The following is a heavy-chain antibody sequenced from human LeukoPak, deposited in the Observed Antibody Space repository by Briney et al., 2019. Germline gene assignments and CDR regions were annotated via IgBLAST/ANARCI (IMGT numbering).Heavy chain of an antibody. J-gene: IGHJ3*02. V-gene: IGHV1-46*01. D-gene: IGHD3-22*01. CDR2: INPGGGST. CDR1: GYTFTSYY. CDR3: ARDETSRADRDYYDSSGSNAFDI. Sequence: ASVKVSCKASGYTFTSYYMHWVRQAPEQGLEWMGIINPGGGSTSYAQKFQGRVTMTRDTSTSTVYMELSSLRSEDTAVYYCARDETSRADRDYYDSSGSNAFDIWGQGTMVTVSS.